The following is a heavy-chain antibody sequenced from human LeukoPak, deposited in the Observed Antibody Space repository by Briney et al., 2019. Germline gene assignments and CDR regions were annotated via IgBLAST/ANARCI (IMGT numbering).Heavy chain of an antibody. D-gene: IGHD5-12*01. Sequence: PSETLSLTCTVSGGSISSSNWWSWVRQPPGKGLEWIGEIYHSGSTNYNPSLKSRVTISVDKSKNQFSLKLSSVTAADTAVYYCARGLVEWLRSDAFDIWGQGTMVTVSS. V-gene: IGHV4-4*02. CDR3: ARGLVEWLRSDAFDI. J-gene: IGHJ3*02. CDR2: IYHSGST. CDR1: GGSISSSNW.